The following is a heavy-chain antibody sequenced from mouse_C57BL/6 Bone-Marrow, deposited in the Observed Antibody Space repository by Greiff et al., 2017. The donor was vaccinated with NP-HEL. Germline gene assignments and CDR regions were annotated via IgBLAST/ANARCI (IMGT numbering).Heavy chain of an antibody. CDR2: ISGGGGNT. Sequence: EVQRVESGGGLVKPGGSLKLSCAASGFTFSSYTMSWVRQTPEKRLEWVATISGGGGNTYYPDSVKGRFTISRDNAKNTLYLQMSSLRSEDTAFYYCARHTGPWFAYWGQGTLVTVSA. D-gene: IGHD4-1*01. CDR1: GFTFSSYT. V-gene: IGHV5-9*01. CDR3: ARHTGPWFAY. J-gene: IGHJ3*01.